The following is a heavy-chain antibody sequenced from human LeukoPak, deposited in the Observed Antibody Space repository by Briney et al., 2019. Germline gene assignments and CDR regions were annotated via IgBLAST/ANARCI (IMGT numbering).Heavy chain of an antibody. CDR1: GYTFNSYY. CDR2: INPSGDFT. D-gene: IGHD4-17*01. V-gene: IGHV1-46*02. J-gene: IGHJ4*02. Sequence: ASVKVSCKASGYTFNSYYMHWVRQAPGQGLEWMGIINPSGDFTSYAQKFQGRVTITKDTSTSTVYMELSSLRSGDTAVFYCARDAMTSVTTSPYYFDYWGQGTLVTVSS. CDR3: ARDAMTSVTTSPYYFDY.